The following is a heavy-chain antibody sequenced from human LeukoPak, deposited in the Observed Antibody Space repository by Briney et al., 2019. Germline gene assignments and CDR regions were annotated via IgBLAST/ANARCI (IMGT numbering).Heavy chain of an antibody. J-gene: IGHJ5*02. CDR1: GGSISSGGYY. Sequence: SETLSLTCTVSGGSISSGGYYWSRIRQPPGKGLEWIGYIYHSGSTYYNPSLKSRVTISVDRSKNQFSLKLSSVTAADTAVYYCARGETYSSSWYGWFDPWGQGTLVTVSS. D-gene: IGHD6-13*01. CDR3: ARGETYSSSWYGWFDP. V-gene: IGHV4-30-2*01. CDR2: IYHSGST.